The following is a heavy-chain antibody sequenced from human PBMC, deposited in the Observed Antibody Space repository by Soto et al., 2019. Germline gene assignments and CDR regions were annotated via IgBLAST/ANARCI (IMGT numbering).Heavy chain of an antibody. J-gene: IGHJ5*02. D-gene: IGHD2-21*01. CDR1: GGSISSGGYY. CDR2: IYYSGST. Sequence: QVQLQESGPGLVKPSQTLSLTCTVSGGSISSGGYYWSWIRQHPGKGLEWIGYIYYSGSTYYNPSRKSRXXIXVXXSKNQFSLKLSSVTAADTAVYYCARDWGGPGWFDPWGQGTLVTVSS. CDR3: ARDWGGPGWFDP. V-gene: IGHV4-31*03.